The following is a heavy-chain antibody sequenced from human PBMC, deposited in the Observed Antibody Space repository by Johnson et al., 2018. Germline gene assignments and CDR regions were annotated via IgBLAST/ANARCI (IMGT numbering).Heavy chain of an antibody. CDR1: GYSFTNYD. V-gene: IGHV1-8*01. J-gene: IGHJ6*03. CDR3: AKGPGGRQWVQLEYMDV. D-gene: IGHD1-1*01. CDR2: MNPIPGDT. Sequence: QVQLVESGAEVKKXGASVKVSCKASGYSFTNYDINWVRQATGQGLEWMGWMNPIPGDTGYAQKFKGRVTLTRSTSIRTAYMGLSSLRSEDTAVSYWAKGPGGRQWVQLEYMDVWGKGTTVTVSS.